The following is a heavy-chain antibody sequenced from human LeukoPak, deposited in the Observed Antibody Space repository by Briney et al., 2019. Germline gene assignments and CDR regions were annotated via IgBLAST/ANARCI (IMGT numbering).Heavy chain of an antibody. CDR3: SASPFTVTTNFDY. CDR1: GYTLAQLS. CDR2: FDPEDGET. D-gene: IGHD4-17*01. J-gene: IGHJ4*02. Sequence: ASVEVSCKVSGYTLAQLSMHWVRQAPGKGLEWVGEFDPEDGETIYAQKFRGRVTMTGDTSTDTAYLEVSSLTTEDTAVYYFSASPFTVTTNFDYWGQGTLVSVSS. V-gene: IGHV1-24*01.